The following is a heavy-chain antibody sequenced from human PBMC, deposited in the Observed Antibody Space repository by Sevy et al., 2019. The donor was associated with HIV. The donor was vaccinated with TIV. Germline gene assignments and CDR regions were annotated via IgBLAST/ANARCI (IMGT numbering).Heavy chain of an antibody. J-gene: IGHJ3*02. Sequence: GGSLRLSCVASGFTFSTYGMHWVRQAPGKGLEWVEVIWYDGINKYYADSVKGRFTIFRDNSRNTLELQMNSLTVEDTAVYYCARERGSFDAFDIWGQGTMVTVSS. CDR3: ARERGSFDAFDI. D-gene: IGHD3-10*01. CDR2: IWYDGINK. V-gene: IGHV3-33*01. CDR1: GFTFSTYG.